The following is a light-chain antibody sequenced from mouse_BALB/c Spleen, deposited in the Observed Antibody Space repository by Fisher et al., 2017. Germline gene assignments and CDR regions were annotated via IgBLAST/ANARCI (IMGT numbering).Light chain of an antibody. CDR3: HQYHRSPPT. CDR1: SSVSY. CDR2: DTS. V-gene: IGKV4-55*01. Sequence: TQSPAILSASPGEKVTMTCRASSSVSYMYWYQQKPGSSPRLLIYDTSNLASGVPARFSGSGSGTSYSLTISSMEGEDAATYYCHQYHRSPPTFGGGTKLEIK. J-gene: IGKJ2*01.